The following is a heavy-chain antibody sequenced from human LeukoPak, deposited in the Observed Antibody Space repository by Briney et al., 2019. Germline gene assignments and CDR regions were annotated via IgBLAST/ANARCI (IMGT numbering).Heavy chain of an antibody. V-gene: IGHV3-23*01. J-gene: IGHJ4*02. Sequence: GGALRLSFAASGFAFSTYAMSWVRPAPGKGLEWVSSISGSGSNTYYADSVKGQFTISRDSSKNTLYLQMNSLRAEDTAVYYCAKSLTVTTRIHSIDPRGQGTLVTVSS. CDR2: ISGSGSNT. CDR3: AKSLTVTTRIHSIDP. CDR1: GFAFSTYA. D-gene: IGHD4-17*01.